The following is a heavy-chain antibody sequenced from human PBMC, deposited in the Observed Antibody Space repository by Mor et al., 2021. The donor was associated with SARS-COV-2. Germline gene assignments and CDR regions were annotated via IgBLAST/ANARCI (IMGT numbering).Heavy chain of an antibody. CDR3: ARGQIAARPPLGY. V-gene: IGHV4-34*01. D-gene: IGHD6-6*01. J-gene: IGHJ4*02. CDR2: INQSGNT. Sequence: WGRQPPGKGLEWIGEINQSGNTNYNPSLKSRVTISVDTSKNQFSLRLTSVTAADTAVYYCARGQIAARPPLGYWGQGTLVTVS.